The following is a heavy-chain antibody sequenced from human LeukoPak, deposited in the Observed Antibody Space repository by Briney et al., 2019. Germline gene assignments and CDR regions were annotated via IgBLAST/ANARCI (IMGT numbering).Heavy chain of an antibody. J-gene: IGHJ6*02. CDR2: INPNSGGT. CDR1: GYTFTGYY. D-gene: IGHD4-23*01. CDR3: ARGVYGGNLIYYYYGMDV. V-gene: IGHV1-2*02. Sequence: ASVKVSCKASGYTFTGYYMHWVRQAPGQGLEWMGWINPNSGGTNYAQKFQGRVTMTRDTSISTAYMELSRLRSDDTAVYYCARGVYGGNLIYYYYGMDVWGQGTTDTVSS.